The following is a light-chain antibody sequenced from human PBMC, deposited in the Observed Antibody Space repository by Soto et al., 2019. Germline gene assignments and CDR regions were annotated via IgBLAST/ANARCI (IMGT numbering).Light chain of an antibody. J-gene: IGKJ4*01. CDR1: QSISSW. Sequence: DIQMTQSPSSLSASVGDRVTITCRASQSISSWLAWYQQKPGKAPKLLIFDAFSLESGVPSRFSGSRSGTEFTLTISSLQPDDYATYYCQQYNSYSPITFGGGTKVDMK. V-gene: IGKV1-5*01. CDR3: QQYNSYSPIT. CDR2: DAF.